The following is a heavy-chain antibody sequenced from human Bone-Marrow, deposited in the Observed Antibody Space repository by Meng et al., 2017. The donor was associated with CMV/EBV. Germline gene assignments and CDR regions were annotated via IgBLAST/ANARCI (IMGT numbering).Heavy chain of an antibody. CDR1: GFSFSSYG. D-gene: IGHD3-10*01. CDR3: AKDLVSMGLLWFGEPIAPDY. Sequence: GESLKISCAASGFSFSSYGMHWVRRAPGKGLEWVAVIWYDGSNKYYADSVKGRFTISRDNAKNSLYLQMNSLRAEDTAVYYCAKDLVSMGLLWFGEPIAPDYWGQGTLVTVSS. V-gene: IGHV3-33*03. J-gene: IGHJ4*02. CDR2: IWYDGSNK.